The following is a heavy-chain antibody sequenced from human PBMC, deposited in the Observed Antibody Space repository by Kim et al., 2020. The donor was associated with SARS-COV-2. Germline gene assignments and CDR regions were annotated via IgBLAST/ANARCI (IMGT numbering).Heavy chain of an antibody. CDR3: TRAPLYFDL. V-gene: IGHV3-53*01. CDR2: GST. Sequence: GSTFYTDSVGGRCTISRNLSKNMLYLEMNSLRVEDTAVYYCTRAPLYFDLWGRGTLVTVSS. J-gene: IGHJ2*01.